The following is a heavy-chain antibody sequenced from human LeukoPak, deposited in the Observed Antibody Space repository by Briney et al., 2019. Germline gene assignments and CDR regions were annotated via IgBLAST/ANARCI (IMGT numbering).Heavy chain of an antibody. CDR2: IIPIFGTA. J-gene: IGHJ4*02. V-gene: IGHV1-69*13. CDR3: ARDERYDSSGYPFDY. D-gene: IGHD3-22*01. CDR1: GGTFSSYA. Sequence: RASVKVSCRASGGTFSSYAISWVRQAPGQGLEWMGGIIPIFGTANYAQKFQGRVTITADESTSTAYMELSSLRSEDTAVYYCARDERYDSSGYPFDYWGQGTLVTVSS.